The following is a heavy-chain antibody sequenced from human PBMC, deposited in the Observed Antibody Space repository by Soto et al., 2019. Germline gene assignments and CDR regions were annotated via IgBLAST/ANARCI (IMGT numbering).Heavy chain of an antibody. V-gene: IGHV4-59*08. CDR2: IYYAGTT. J-gene: IGHJ1*01. CDR3: ARLGAYYQAMDS. D-gene: IGHD3-22*01. CDR1: AGSLSPNY. Sequence: SETLSLTCTVSAGSLSPNYWSWIRQPPGKGLEWIGYIYYAGTTTYNPSLQSRVSISVDTAKNEVSLKLTSVTAADTAVYFCARLGAYYQAMDSWGQGTLVT.